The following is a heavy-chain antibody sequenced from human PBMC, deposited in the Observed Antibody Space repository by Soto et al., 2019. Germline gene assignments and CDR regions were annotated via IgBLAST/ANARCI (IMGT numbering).Heavy chain of an antibody. Sequence: GGSLRLSCAASGFTFSSYGMHWVRQAPGKGLEWVAVISYDGSNKYYADSVKGRFTISRGNSKNTLYLQMNSLRAEDTAVYYCAKEGYYDFWSGYYTNYYYYGMDVWGKGTTVSVSS. CDR2: ISYDGSNK. D-gene: IGHD3-3*01. CDR1: GFTFSSYG. CDR3: AKEGYYDFWSGYYTNYYYYGMDV. V-gene: IGHV3-30*18. J-gene: IGHJ6*04.